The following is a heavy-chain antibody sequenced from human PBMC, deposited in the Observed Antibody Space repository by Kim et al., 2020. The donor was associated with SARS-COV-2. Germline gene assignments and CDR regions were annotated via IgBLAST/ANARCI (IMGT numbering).Heavy chain of an antibody. D-gene: IGHD3-3*01. CDR1: GGSISSSNW. Sequence: SETLSLTCAVSGGSISSSNWWSWVRQPPGKGLEWIGEIYHSGSTNYNPSLKSRVTISVDKSTNQFSLKLSSVTAADTAVYYCARSHYTIFGVVITSYFDYWGQGTLVTVSS. V-gene: IGHV4-4*02. J-gene: IGHJ4*02. CDR3: ARSHYTIFGVVITSYFDY. CDR2: IYHSGST.